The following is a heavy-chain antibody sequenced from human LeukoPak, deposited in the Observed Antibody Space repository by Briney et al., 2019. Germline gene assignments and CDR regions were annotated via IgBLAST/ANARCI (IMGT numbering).Heavy chain of an antibody. CDR2: LSSPGTNT. CDR1: GFTFNNYA. J-gene: IGHJ6*04. D-gene: IGHD3-10*02. CDR3: AELGITMIGGV. Sequence: PGGSLRLSCAASGFTFNNYALSWVRQAPGKGLWWGSSLSSPGTNTYYADSVKGRFTISRDNSKNTLYLQMDSLRAEDTAVYYCAELGITMIGGVWGKGTTVTISS. V-gene: IGHV3-23*01.